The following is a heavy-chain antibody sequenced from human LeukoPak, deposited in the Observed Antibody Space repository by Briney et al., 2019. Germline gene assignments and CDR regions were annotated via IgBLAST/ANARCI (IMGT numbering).Heavy chain of an antibody. Sequence: PSETLSLTCTVSGGSITSNSYYWGWIRQPPGKGLEWIGSITYSGSTYYNPSLKRRVTISIDTPKNQFSLKLSSVTAADTAVYYCARERREQLLPPYTRSVTYFDYWGQGTLVTVSS. D-gene: IGHD2-2*01. V-gene: IGHV4-39*07. CDR3: ARERREQLLPPYTRSVTYFDY. CDR2: ITYSGST. CDR1: GGSITSNSYY. J-gene: IGHJ4*02.